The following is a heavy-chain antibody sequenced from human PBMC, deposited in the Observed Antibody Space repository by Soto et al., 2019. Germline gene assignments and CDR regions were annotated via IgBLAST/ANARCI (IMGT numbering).Heavy chain of an antibody. Sequence: QVQLVESGGGVVQPGRSLRLSCAASGFTFSSYAMHWVRQAPGKGLEWVAVISYDGSNKYYADSVKGRFTISRDISKNTLYLQMNSLRAEDTAVYYCARAGGLLLGSWGQGTLVTVSS. J-gene: IGHJ4*02. CDR1: GFTFSSYA. V-gene: IGHV3-30-3*01. D-gene: IGHD2-15*01. CDR3: ARAGGLLLGS. CDR2: ISYDGSNK.